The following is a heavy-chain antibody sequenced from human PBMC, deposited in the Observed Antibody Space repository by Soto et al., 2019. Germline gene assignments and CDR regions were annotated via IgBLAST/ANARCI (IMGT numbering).Heavy chain of an antibody. Sequence: QVQLQQWGAGLLKPSETLSLTCDVYGGSFSAYYWTWIRQSPGKGLEWIGEIHHSGITNYNPSLKRRVTISVDTSKNQFSLDLRSVTAADTAVYYCASYGPGTYYNGYYFDYWGQGTLVTVSS. CDR3: ASYGPGTYYNGYYFDY. J-gene: IGHJ4*02. D-gene: IGHD3-10*01. CDR1: GGSFSAYY. V-gene: IGHV4-34*01. CDR2: IHHSGIT.